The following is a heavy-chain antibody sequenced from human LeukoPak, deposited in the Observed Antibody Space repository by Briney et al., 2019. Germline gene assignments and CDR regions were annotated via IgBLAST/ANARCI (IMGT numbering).Heavy chain of an antibody. CDR1: GGSISSYY. J-gene: IGHJ4*02. D-gene: IGHD6-13*01. Sequence: TSETLSLTCTVSGGSISSYYWSWVRQPAGKGLEWIGRIYTSGSTNYNPSLKSRVTMSVDTSKSQFSLKLSSVTAADTAVYYCARLGSRDSRYSSSWRYFDYWGQGTLVTVSS. CDR3: ARLGSRDSRYSSSWRYFDY. CDR2: IYTSGST. V-gene: IGHV4-4*07.